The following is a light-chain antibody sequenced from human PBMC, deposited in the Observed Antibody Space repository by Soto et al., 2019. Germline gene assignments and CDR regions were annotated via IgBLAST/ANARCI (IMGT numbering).Light chain of an antibody. J-gene: IGKJ4*01. Sequence: EIVLTQSPATVYLSPGETTTLSCRASQSVATYLAWYQQKPGLAPRLLIYDVSNRDTGIPDKFSGSGSGTDFTLSISSRVPEDSAVYFCRQRSSRCLTFGGGTKVEIK. CDR3: RQRSSRCLT. CDR1: QSVATY. CDR2: DVS. V-gene: IGKV3-11*01.